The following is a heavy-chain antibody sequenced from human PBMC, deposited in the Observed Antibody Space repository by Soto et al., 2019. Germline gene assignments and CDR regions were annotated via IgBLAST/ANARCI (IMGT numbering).Heavy chain of an antibody. V-gene: IGHV3-33*01. CDR3: ARVANYGDSIPDAFDI. D-gene: IGHD4-17*01. J-gene: IGHJ3*02. CDR2: IWYDGSNK. CDR1: GFTFSSYG. Sequence: QVQLVESGGGVVQPGRSLRLSCAASGFTFSSYGMHWVRQAPGKGLEWVAVIWYDGSNKYYADSVKGRFTISRDNSKNTLYLQTNSLRAEDTAVYYCARVANYGDSIPDAFDIWGQGTMVTVSS.